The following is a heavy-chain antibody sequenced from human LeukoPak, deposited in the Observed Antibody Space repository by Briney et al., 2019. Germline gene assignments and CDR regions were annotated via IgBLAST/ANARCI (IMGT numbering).Heavy chain of an antibody. D-gene: IGHD6-6*01. J-gene: IGHJ5*02. CDR2: ISSSSKI. Sequence: GGSLRLSCTASGFAFSSYAMAWVRQAPGKGLEWLSYISSSSKINYADSVKGRFTISRDNAKNSPYLQMISLRDEDTAVYCCARSANPGVHDFDPWGQGTLVTVSS. CDR3: ARSANPGVHDFDP. CDR1: GFAFSSYA. V-gene: IGHV3-48*02.